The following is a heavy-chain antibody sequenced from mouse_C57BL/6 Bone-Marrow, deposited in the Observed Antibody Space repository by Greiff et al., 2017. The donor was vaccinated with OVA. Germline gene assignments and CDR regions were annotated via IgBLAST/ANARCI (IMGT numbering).Heavy chain of an antibody. CDR2: ISYDGSN. J-gene: IGHJ3*01. Sequence: EVKLMESGPGLVKPSQSLSLTCSVTGYSITSGYYWNWIRQFPGNKLEWMGYISYDGSNNYNPSLKNRISITRDTSKNQFFLKLNSVTTEDTATYYCARDYYYGSSYEGFAYWGQGTLVTVSA. V-gene: IGHV3-6*01. CDR3: ARDYYYGSSYEGFAY. D-gene: IGHD1-1*01. CDR1: GYSITSGYY.